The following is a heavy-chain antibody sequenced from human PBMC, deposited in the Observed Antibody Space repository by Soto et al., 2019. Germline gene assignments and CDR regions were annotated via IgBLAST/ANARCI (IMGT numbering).Heavy chain of an antibody. V-gene: IGHV3-30-3*01. D-gene: IGHD2-21*02. CDR3: ARVLLRAYCGGDCYPLY. CDR2: ISYDGSNK. J-gene: IGHJ4*02. CDR1: GFTFSNAW. Sequence: GGSLRLSCAASGFTFSNAWMNWVRQAPGKGLEWVAVISYDGSNKYYADSVKGRFTISRDNSKNTLYLQMNSLRAEDTAVYYCARVLLRAYCGGDCYPLYWGQGTLVTVSS.